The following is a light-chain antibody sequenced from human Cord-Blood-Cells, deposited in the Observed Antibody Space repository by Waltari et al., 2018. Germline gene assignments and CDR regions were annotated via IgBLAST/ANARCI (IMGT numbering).Light chain of an antibody. CDR2: KDR. CDR3: QSADSSGTYWV. CDR1: ALPKQY. J-gene: IGLJ3*02. V-gene: IGLV3-25*03. Sequence: SYELTQPPSVSVSPGQTARITCSGDALPKQYAYWYQQKPGQAPVLVRYKDRERPSGMPERFSGSSSGTTVTLTISGVQAEDEADYYCQSADSSGTYWVFGGGTKLTVL.